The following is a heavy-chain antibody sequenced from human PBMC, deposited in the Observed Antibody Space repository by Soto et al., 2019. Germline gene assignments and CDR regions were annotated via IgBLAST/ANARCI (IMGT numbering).Heavy chain of an antibody. Sequence: LSLTCAVSGYSISSGYYWGWIRQPPGKGLEWIGSIYHSGSTYYNPSLKSRVTISVDTSKSQFSLKLSSVTAADTAAYYCARDQEKQLVLDDDFDIWGQGTMVTVSS. D-gene: IGHD6-6*01. J-gene: IGHJ3*02. CDR1: GYSISSGYY. CDR2: IYHSGST. CDR3: ARDQEKQLVLDDDFDI. V-gene: IGHV4-38-2*02.